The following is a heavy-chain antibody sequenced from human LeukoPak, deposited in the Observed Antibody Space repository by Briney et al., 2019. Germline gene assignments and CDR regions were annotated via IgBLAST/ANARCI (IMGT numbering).Heavy chain of an antibody. Sequence: SVKVSCKASGGTFSSYAISWVRQAPGQGREWMGRIIPILGIANYAQKFQGRVTITADKSTSTAYVELSSLRSEDTAVYYCARNSGSYWPAFDIWGQGTMVTVSS. D-gene: IGHD1-26*01. CDR3: ARNSGSYWPAFDI. V-gene: IGHV1-69*04. CDR1: GGTFSSYA. CDR2: IIPILGIA. J-gene: IGHJ3*02.